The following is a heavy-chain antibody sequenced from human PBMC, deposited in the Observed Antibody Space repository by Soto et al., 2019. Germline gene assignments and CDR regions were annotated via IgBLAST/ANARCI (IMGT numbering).Heavy chain of an antibody. J-gene: IGHJ4*02. CDR1: GGSVTNSSYY. V-gene: IGHV4-39*01. Sequence: PSETPSLTCTVSGGSVTNSSYYWGWIRPSPGKGLEWIGSVYYRGRSYSKSSVKSRVTISVDTSKNRFSLSLNSVTASDTAVYFCVSQRTTVPTQAYFDYWGPGALVTVSS. CDR3: VSQRTTVPTQAYFDY. CDR2: VYYRGRS. D-gene: IGHD4-17*01.